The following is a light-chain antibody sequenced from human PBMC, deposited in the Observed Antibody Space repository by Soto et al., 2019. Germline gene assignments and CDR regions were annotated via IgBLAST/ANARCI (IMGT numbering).Light chain of an antibody. CDR2: EVT. CDR3: SSYTSSSTWV. V-gene: IGLV2-14*01. J-gene: IGLJ3*02. Sequence: QSVLTQPASVSGSPGQSITISCTGTSSDVGGYNFVSWYQYHPGKAPKVMIYEVTNRPSGVSNRFSGSKSGNTASLTISGLQAEDEADYYCSSYTSSSTWVFGGGTKLTVL. CDR1: SSDVGGYNF.